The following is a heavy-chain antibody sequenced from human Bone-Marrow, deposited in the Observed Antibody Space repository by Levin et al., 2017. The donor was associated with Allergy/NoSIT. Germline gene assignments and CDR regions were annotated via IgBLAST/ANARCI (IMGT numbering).Heavy chain of an antibody. D-gene: IGHD4-23*01. CDR1: GFSVSGFS. J-gene: IGHJ4*02. V-gene: IGHV3-66*01. CDR2: VYSATTGSST. CDR3: VRGPGGKGFDY. Sequence: PGGSLRLSCAVSGFSVSGFSMNWVRQAPGKGPEWVSFVYSATTGSSTYYADSVKGRATISRDNSKNTLSLQMNSLRVEDTAIYYCVRGPGGKGFDYWGQGTLVTVSS.